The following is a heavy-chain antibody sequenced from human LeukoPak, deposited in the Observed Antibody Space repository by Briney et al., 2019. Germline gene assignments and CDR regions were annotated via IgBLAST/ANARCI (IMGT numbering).Heavy chain of an antibody. J-gene: IGHJ3*02. CDR1: GFPFKSYA. CDR3: ARDRDGGFAFDI. V-gene: IGHV3-64*01. CDR2: IMPNGETR. D-gene: IGHD2-15*01. Sequence: GGSLRLSCAASGFPFKSYAMSWVRQAPGKGLEYVSAIMPNGETRGYANSMKGRFTISRDNSKNTLYLQMGSLRAEDMAIYYCARDRDGGFAFDIWGQGTLVTVSS.